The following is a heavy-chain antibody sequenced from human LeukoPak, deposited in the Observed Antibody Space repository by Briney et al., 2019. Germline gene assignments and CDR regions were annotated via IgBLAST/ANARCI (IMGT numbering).Heavy chain of an antibody. CDR2: KAYDGRKR. D-gene: IGHD3-10*01. CDR1: GFAFTSYA. J-gene: IGHJ3*01. V-gene: IGHV3-30*04. Sequence: PGKSLRLSCEASGFAFTSYAMYWIRQAPGKGLEWVALKAYDGRKRSYGDSVKGRFTISRDNPKNTVHLQMNSLRPEDTAVYYCATTMDVTFNVWGQGTTVIVSS. CDR3: ATTMDVTFNV.